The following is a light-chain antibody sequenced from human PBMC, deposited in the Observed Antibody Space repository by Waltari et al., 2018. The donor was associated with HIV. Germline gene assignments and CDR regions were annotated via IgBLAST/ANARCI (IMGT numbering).Light chain of an antibody. CDR2: EDS. Sequence: YELTQPPSVSVSPGQTANIPCYGDKLGQKYAHWYQQKSGQSPVLLIYEDSKRRSGIPERCAGSISGDTATLTISGTQAEDEADYHCQAWDRSTVIFAGGTKLTVL. CDR3: QAWDRSTVI. CDR1: KLGQKY. J-gene: IGLJ2*01. V-gene: IGLV3-1*01.